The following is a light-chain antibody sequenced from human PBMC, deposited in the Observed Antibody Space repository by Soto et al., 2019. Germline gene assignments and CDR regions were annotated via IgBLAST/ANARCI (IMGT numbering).Light chain of an antibody. Sequence: MVLTQSPGTLSLSPGERGALSCRASRSVSSNYVAWYQQKPGQAPRLLISGASNRATGTPDRFRGSGSGTDFTLTISRLEPEDFAVYYCHQYGSAPWTFGQGTKVDI. CDR1: RSVSSNY. CDR3: HQYGSAPWT. CDR2: GAS. V-gene: IGKV3-20*01. J-gene: IGKJ1*01.